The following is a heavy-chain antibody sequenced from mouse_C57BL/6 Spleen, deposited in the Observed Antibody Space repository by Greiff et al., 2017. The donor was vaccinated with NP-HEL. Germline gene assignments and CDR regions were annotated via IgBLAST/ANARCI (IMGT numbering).Heavy chain of an antibody. D-gene: IGHD2-12*01. J-gene: IGHJ4*01. Sequence: QVQLQQPGAELVMPGASVKLSCKASGYTFTSYWMHWVKQRPGQGLEWIGEIDPSDSYTNYNQKFKGKSTLTVDTSSSTAYMQLSRLTSEDSAVDCWARGTTDYAMDYWGQGTSVTV. CDR2: IDPSDSYT. V-gene: IGHV1-69*01. CDR1: GYTFTSYW. CDR3: ARGTTDYAMDY.